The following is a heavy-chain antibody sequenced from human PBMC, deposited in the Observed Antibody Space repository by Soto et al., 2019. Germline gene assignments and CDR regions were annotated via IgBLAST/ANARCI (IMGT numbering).Heavy chain of an antibody. D-gene: IGHD6-19*01. Sequence: EVQLVESGGGLVQPGGSLRLSCAASGFTFSSYSMNWVRQAPGKGLEWVSYISSTTIYYPDSVKGRFTISRDNAKNSLYLQMNSLRAEDTAVYYCARDGGQWLNWFDPWGQGTLVTVSS. J-gene: IGHJ5*02. CDR3: ARDGGQWLNWFDP. CDR2: ISSTTI. CDR1: GFTFSSYS. V-gene: IGHV3-48*01.